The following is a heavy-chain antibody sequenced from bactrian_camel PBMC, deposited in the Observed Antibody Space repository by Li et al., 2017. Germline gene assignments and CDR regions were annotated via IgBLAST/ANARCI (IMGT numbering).Heavy chain of an antibody. Sequence: HVQLVESGGGSVQAGGSLRLSCVSSKPAQYLYSMGWFRQARGKGLEGVAAIHSDGNRDYTDTVKGRFTISQDNAKNTVYLQMDSLKPDDTALYYCAANSVGWVLRPNAMAVATDFGSWGQGTQVTVS. J-gene: IGHJ6*01. CDR2: IHSDGNR. CDR3: AANSVGWVLRPNAMAVATDFGS. CDR1: KPAQYLYS. V-gene: IGHV3S53*01. D-gene: IGHD3*01.